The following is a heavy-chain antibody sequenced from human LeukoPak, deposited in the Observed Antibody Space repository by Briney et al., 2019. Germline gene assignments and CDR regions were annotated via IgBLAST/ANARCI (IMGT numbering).Heavy chain of an antibody. J-gene: IGHJ2*01. D-gene: IGHD5-24*01. CDR2: MAPNSAYT. CDR3: ARGRDGYNFGYFDL. Sequence: ASVKVSCKASGYTFTSYDINWVRQATGQGLEWMGWMAPNSAYTGYAQKFQGRVTITRNTSITTAYMELSSLRFGDTAVYYCARGRDGYNFGYFDLWGRGTLVTVSS. V-gene: IGHV1-8*03. CDR1: GYTFTSYD.